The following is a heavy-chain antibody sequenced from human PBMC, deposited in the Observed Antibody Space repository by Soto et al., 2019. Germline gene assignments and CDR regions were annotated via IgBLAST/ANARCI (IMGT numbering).Heavy chain of an antibody. CDR1: GDSVGSSAAMY. CDR3: ARERITPTATGDFYHYGLDV. D-gene: IGHD2-2*01. V-gene: IGHV4-61*08. CDR2: IYRSGST. Sequence: SETLSLTCTVSGDSVGSSAAMYWAWVRQPPGKELEFIGKIYRSGSTLLNSALQSRVTLSMEPSKNQFSLNLRSVTVGDTAVFYCARERITPTATGDFYHYGLDVWGQGTTVTVSS. J-gene: IGHJ6*02.